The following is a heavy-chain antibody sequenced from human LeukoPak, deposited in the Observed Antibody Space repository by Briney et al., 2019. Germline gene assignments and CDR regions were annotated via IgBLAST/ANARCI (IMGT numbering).Heavy chain of an antibody. Sequence: PGGSLRLSCAASGFTFSSYEMNWVRQAPGKGLEWVANINGDESEKYYVDSVKARFTISRDNAKNSLYLQMNSLRVDDTAIYYCSRGEGDDYWGQGTLVTVSS. J-gene: IGHJ4*02. CDR3: SRGEGDDY. CDR2: INGDESEK. D-gene: IGHD3-10*01. CDR1: GFTFSSYE. V-gene: IGHV3-7*01.